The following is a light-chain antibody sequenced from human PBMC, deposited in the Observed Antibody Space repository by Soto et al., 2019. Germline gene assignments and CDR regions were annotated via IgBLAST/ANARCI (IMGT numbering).Light chain of an antibody. V-gene: IGKV3-11*01. J-gene: IGKJ4*01. CDR1: QSISNF. CDR2: DSS. Sequence: EVVLTQSPATLSLSPGERATLSCRASQSISNFLAWYQQKPGQTPRLLIYDSSIRAAGFPARFSGSGSGTDFTLTINNLEPEDFAVYFCQQRTSRPLTFGGGTKVEI. CDR3: QQRTSRPLT.